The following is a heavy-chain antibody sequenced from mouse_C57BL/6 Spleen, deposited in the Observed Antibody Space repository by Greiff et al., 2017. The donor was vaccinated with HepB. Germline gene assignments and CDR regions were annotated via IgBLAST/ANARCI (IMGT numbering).Heavy chain of an antibody. CDR3: AGYYDYDEDAMDY. CDR1: GYSITSGYY. J-gene: IGHJ4*01. V-gene: IGHV3-6*01. CDR2: ISYDGSN. D-gene: IGHD2-4*01. Sequence: EVKLQESGPGLVKPSQSLSLTCSVTGYSITSGYYWNWIRQFPGNKLEWMGYISYDGSNNYNPSLKNRISITRDTSKNQFFLKLNSVTTEDTATYYCAGYYDYDEDAMDYWGQGTSVTVSS.